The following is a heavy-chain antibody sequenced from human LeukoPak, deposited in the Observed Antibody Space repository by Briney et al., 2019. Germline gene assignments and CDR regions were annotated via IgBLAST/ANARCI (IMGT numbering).Heavy chain of an antibody. CDR2: ISGSGGST. CDR1: GFTFSSYA. V-gene: IGHV3-23*01. D-gene: IGHD3-10*01. Sequence: GGSLRLSCAASGFTFSSYAMSWVRQAPGKGLEWVSAISGSGGSTYYADSVKGRFTISRDNSKNTLYLQMNSLRAEDTAVYYCAKDYYGSGSYYRAYWGQGTLVTVSS. CDR3: AKDYYGSGSYYRAY. J-gene: IGHJ4*02.